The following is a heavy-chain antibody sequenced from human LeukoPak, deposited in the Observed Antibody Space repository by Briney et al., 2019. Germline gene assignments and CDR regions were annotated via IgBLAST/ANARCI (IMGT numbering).Heavy chain of an antibody. CDR3: AREEVDPAGMDV. D-gene: IGHD5-12*01. CDR2: MNPNSGNT. J-gene: IGHJ6*02. V-gene: IGHV1-8*01. CDR1: GYTFTSYD. Sequence: ASVKVSCKASGYTFTSYDINWVRQATGQGLEWMGWMNPNSGNTGYAQKFQGRVTMTRNTSISTAYTELSSLRSEDTAVYYCAREEVDPAGMDVWGQGTTVTVSS.